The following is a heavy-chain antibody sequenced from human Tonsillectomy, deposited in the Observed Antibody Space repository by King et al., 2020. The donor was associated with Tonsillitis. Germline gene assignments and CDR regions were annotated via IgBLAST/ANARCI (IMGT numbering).Heavy chain of an antibody. D-gene: IGHD4-23*01. Sequence: VQLVESGGGLVQPGGSLRLSCAASGFTFSSYEMNWVRQAPGKGLEWISYISSSDSTIYYADSVKGRFTISRDNAKKSLSLQMNSLRAEDTAVYYCARETHLDYGGNSGFDIGGQGTMVTVSS. V-gene: IGHV3-48*03. CDR3: ARETHLDYGGNSGFDI. CDR1: GFTFSSYE. CDR2: ISSSDSTI. J-gene: IGHJ3*02.